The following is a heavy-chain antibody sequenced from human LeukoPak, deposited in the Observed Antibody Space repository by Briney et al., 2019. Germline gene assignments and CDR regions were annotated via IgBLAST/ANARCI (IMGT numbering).Heavy chain of an antibody. Sequence: AGGSLRLSCAGSGFTFSDYYMSWMGQAPGKGLEWVSYISSSGSTIYYADSVKGRFTISRDNAKNSLYLQMNSRRAEDTAVYYCAREEGEEYYYYMDVWGKGTTVTVSS. V-gene: IGHV3-11*04. D-gene: IGHD2-21*01. CDR2: ISSSGSTI. CDR1: GFTFSDYY. CDR3: AREEGEEYYYYMDV. J-gene: IGHJ6*03.